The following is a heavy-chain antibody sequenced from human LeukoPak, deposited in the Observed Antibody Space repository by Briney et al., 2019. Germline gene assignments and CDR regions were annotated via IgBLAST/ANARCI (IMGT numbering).Heavy chain of an antibody. D-gene: IGHD3-22*01. CDR2: ISASGGTT. CDR3: AKDPTDFDSSGQTYFDY. J-gene: IGHJ4*02. CDR1: GFTFKSYG. Sequence: GGTLRLSCAASGFTFKSYGMNWVRQAPGKGLQWVSGISASGGTTYYADSVKGRFTISRDNSKNTLVLQLNSLRAEDTAVYYCAKDPTDFDSSGQTYFDYWGQGTLVTVSS. V-gene: IGHV3-23*01.